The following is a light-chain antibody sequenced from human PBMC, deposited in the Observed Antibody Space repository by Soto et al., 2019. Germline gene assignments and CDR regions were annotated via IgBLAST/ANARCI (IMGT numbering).Light chain of an antibody. V-gene: IGKV3-11*01. CDR3: QQRSDWPYT. CDR1: QSVSRY. Sequence: EIVLTQSPATLSLSPGERATLSCRASQSVSRYLAWYQQKPGQAPRLLIYDASNRATGIPARFSGSESGTDFTLTISSLEPEDFAVYYCQQRSDWPYTFGGGTKVEIK. CDR2: DAS. J-gene: IGKJ4*01.